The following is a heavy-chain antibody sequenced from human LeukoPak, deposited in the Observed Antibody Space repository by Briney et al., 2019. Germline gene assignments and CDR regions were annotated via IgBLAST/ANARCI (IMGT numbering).Heavy chain of an antibody. CDR3: AREGQSPLGDSGHFDY. CDR1: GGSISSYY. V-gene: IGHV4-4*07. J-gene: IGHJ4*02. D-gene: IGHD2-21*01. Sequence: SETLSLTCTVSGGSISSYYWSWIRQPAGKGLEWIGRIYTSGSTNYNPSLKGRVTMSVDTSKNQFSLKLSSVTAADTAVYYCAREGQSPLGDSGHFDYWGQGTLVTVSS. CDR2: IYTSGST.